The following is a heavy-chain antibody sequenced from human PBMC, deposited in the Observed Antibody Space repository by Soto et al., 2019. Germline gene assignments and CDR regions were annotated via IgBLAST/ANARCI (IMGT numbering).Heavy chain of an antibody. Sequence: QLQLQESGPGLVKPSETLSLTCTVSGGSISSSSYYWGWIRQPPGKGLEWIGSIYYSGSTYYNPSLKSRVTISVDPSKNQFSLKLSSVPAADTAVYSCARHPPAISISDHWGQGTLVTVSS. CDR2: IYYSGST. CDR1: GGSISSSSYY. D-gene: IGHD3-3*01. J-gene: IGHJ4*02. V-gene: IGHV4-39*01. CDR3: ARHPPAISISDH.